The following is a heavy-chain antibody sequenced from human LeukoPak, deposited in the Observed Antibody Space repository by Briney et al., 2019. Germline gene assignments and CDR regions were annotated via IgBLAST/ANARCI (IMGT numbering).Heavy chain of an antibody. CDR1: GGSISSGSYW. D-gene: IGHD2-15*01. Sequence: SETLSLTCTVSGGSISSGSYWWSWIRQHPEKGLEWIGYVYYNPSLKSRVSISVDTSMNQLSLTLTSVTAADTAVYYCARGHRSSSAYHCNAMDVWGQGTTVTVSS. CDR2: V. J-gene: IGHJ6*02. V-gene: IGHV4-61*01. CDR3: ARGHRSSSAYHCNAMDV.